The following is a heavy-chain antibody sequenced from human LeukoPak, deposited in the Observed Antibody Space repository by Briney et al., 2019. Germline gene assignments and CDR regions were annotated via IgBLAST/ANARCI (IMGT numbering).Heavy chain of an antibody. Sequence: ASETLSLTCTVSGGSISSSSYYWGWIRQPPGKGLEWIGSIYYSGSTYYNPSLKSRVTISVDTSKNQFSLKLSSVTAADTAVYYCARGIAARARGVFDYWGQGTLVTVSS. CDR1: GGSISSSSYY. CDR3: ARGIAARARGVFDY. CDR2: IYYSGST. J-gene: IGHJ4*02. V-gene: IGHV4-39*07. D-gene: IGHD6-6*01.